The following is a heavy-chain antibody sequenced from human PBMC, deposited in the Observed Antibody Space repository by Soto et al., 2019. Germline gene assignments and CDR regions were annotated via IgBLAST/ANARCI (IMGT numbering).Heavy chain of an antibody. Sequence: QIQLVQSGPEVKKPGASVKVSCKASGYTFTSYGISWVRQAPGQGLEWMGWISGYNGQTNYAQKFRGRVTITTDTSTGTAYMEMRSLRSDDTATFYCARDRRKELWVEGLNAMDVWGQGTTVTVSS. D-gene: IGHD3-16*01. CDR3: ARDRRKELWVEGLNAMDV. J-gene: IGHJ6*02. V-gene: IGHV1-18*01. CDR1: GYTFTSYG. CDR2: ISGYNGQT.